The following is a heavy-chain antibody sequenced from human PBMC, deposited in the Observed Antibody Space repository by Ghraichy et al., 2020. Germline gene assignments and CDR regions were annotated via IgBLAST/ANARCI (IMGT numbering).Heavy chain of an antibody. V-gene: IGHV3-23*01. D-gene: IGHD6-19*01. CDR3: AKESGSGWGDFDY. Sequence: GGSLRLSCAASGFTFSSYAMSWVRQAPGKGLEWVSGISGSGGSTDYADSVKGRFTISRDNSKNTLYVQMNSLRAEDTAVYYCAKESGSGWGDFDYWGQGTLVTVSS. CDR2: ISGSGGST. J-gene: IGHJ4*02. CDR1: GFTFSSYA.